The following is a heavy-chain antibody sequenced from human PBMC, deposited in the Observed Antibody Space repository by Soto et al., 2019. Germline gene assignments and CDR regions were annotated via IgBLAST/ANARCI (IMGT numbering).Heavy chain of an antibody. CDR1: GYTLTELS. D-gene: IGHD4-17*01. CDR3: ATDPQQVTTVNY. Sequence: ASVKVSCKVSGYTLTELSMHWVRQAPGKGLEWMGGIDPEDGETIYAQKFQGRVTMTEDTSTDTAYMELSSLRSEDTAVYYCATDPQQVTTVNYWGQGTLVTVAS. J-gene: IGHJ4*02. V-gene: IGHV1-24*01. CDR2: IDPEDGET.